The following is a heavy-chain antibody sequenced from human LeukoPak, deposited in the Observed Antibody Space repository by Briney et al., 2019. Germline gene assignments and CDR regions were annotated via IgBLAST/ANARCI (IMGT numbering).Heavy chain of an antibody. J-gene: IGHJ1*01. CDR3: ARDPQIGAEYFQH. D-gene: IGHD3-22*01. CDR2: IWNDGSNK. CDR1: GFTFSSYG. V-gene: IGHV3-33*01. Sequence: GGSLRLSCAASGFTFSSYGMHWVRQAPGKGLEWVAVIWNDGSNKYYADSVKGRFTISRDNSKNTLYLQMNSLRAEDTAVYYCARDPQIGAEYFQHWGQGTLVTVSS.